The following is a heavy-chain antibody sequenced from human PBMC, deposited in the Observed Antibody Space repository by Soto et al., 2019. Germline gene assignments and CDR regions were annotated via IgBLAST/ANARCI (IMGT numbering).Heavy chain of an antibody. V-gene: IGHV4-4*07. J-gene: IGHJ4*02. CDR3: ARGGQDFWSGPFDY. Sequence: SETLSLTCTVSGGSISNYYCNWIRQPAGKGLEWIGRIDTSGSTNYNPSLKSRVTMSVDTSKQEFSLRLSSVTAADTALYYCARGGQDFWSGPFDYWGRGALVTVSS. CDR1: GGSISNYY. CDR2: IDTSGST. D-gene: IGHD3-3*01.